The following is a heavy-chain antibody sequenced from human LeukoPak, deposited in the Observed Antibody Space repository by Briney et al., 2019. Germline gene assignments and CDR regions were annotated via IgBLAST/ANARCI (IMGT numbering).Heavy chain of an antibody. CDR2: IWYDGSNK. J-gene: IGHJ4*02. V-gene: IGHV3-33*01. D-gene: IGHD3-16*01. Sequence: GGSLRLSCAASGFSFSNYGMHWVRQAPGKGLEWVAVIWYDGSNKYYADSVKGRFTISRDNSKNTLYVQMSSLRAEDTAVYYCARSNNGGWGYCNYWGQGSLVTVSS. CDR1: GFSFSNYG. CDR3: ARSNNGGWGYCNY.